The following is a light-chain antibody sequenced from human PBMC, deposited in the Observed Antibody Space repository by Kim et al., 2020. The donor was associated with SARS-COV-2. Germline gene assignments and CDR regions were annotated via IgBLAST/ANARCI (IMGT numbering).Light chain of an antibody. CDR1: QGIRND. V-gene: IGKV1-17*01. CDR3: LQHNNYPLT. Sequence: AAIGDRVIITCRASQGIRNDLNWYQQRPGKAPRRLIYAASSLESGVPSRLSGSGSGTEFTLTISSLQPEDFATYFCLQHNNYPLTFGGGTKVDIK. CDR2: AAS. J-gene: IGKJ4*01.